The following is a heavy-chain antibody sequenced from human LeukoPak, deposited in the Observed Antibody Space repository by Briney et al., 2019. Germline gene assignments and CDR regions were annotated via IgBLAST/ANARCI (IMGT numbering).Heavy chain of an antibody. V-gene: IGHV3-64*01. CDR2: ISSDGDST. CDR1: GFTFSSYA. J-gene: IGHJ5*02. Sequence: GGSLRLSCAASGFTFSSYAMHWVRQAPGKGLEYVSAISSDGDSTYYANSVKGRFTTSRDNSKNTLYLQMGSLRAEDMAVYYCARAGYYYDSKRKFDPWGQGTLVTVSS. CDR3: ARAGYYYDSKRKFDP. D-gene: IGHD3-22*01.